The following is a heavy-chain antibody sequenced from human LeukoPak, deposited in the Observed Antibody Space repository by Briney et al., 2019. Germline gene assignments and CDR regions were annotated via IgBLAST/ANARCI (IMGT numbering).Heavy chain of an antibody. Sequence: PSETLSLTCTVSGGSISSYYWSWIRQPAGKGLEWIGRIYTSGSTNYNPSLKSRVTISVDTSKNQFSLKLSSVTAADTAVYYCARVGTFWYYDSSGPELDGWGKGTTVTISS. J-gene: IGHJ6*04. V-gene: IGHV4-4*07. CDR2: IYTSGST. D-gene: IGHD3-22*01. CDR1: GGSISSYY. CDR3: ARVGTFWYYDSSGPELDG.